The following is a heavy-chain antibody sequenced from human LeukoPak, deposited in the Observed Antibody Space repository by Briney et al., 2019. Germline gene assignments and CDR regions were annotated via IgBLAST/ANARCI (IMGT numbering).Heavy chain of an antibody. Sequence: GGSLRLSCAASGFTFSSYGMHWVRQAPGKGLEWVAVIWYDGSNKYYADSVKGRFTISRDNSKNTLYLQMNSLRAEDTAVYYCARDRIREQLVDLEYNWFDPWGQGTLVTVSS. CDR3: ARDRIREQLVDLEYNWFDP. J-gene: IGHJ5*02. CDR1: GFTFSSYG. D-gene: IGHD6-6*01. V-gene: IGHV3-33*01. CDR2: IWYDGSNK.